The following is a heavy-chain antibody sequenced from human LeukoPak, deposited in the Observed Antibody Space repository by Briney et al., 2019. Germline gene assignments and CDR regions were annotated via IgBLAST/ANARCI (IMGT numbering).Heavy chain of an antibody. J-gene: IGHJ4*02. D-gene: IGHD3-10*01. CDR3: ARESSLTGAYFDC. CDR1: GFTLSNYG. Sequence: GGSLRLSCAASGFTLSNYGMHWVRQAPGKGLEWVAVIWYDGTNKQYVDSVKGRFTISRDNSENTLYLQMNSLRDEDTAVYYCARESSLTGAYFDCWGQGTLVTVSS. CDR2: IWYDGTNK. V-gene: IGHV3-33*01.